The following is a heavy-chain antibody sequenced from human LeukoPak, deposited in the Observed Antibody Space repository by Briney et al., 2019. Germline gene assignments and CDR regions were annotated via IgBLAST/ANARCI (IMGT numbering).Heavy chain of an antibody. V-gene: IGHV4-34*01. CDR1: GGSISSYY. Sequence: SETLSLTYTVSGGSISSYYWSWIRQPPGKGLEWIGQIHHSGGANYNPSLRSRVTISVDTSKNQFSLNLSSVTAADTAVYYCARHGGYYFDYWGQGTLVTVSS. CDR2: IHHSGGA. CDR3: ARHGGYYFDY. J-gene: IGHJ4*02. D-gene: IGHD3-16*01.